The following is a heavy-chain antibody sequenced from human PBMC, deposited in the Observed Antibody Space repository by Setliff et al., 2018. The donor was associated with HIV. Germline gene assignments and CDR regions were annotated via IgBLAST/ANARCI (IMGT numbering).Heavy chain of an antibody. D-gene: IGHD5-18*01. CDR2: MSPKNNGS. J-gene: IGHJ6*02. CDR3: ARGRYNSRIDV. Sequence: ASVKVSCKVSGYTFISYDINWVRQATGQGLEWMGWMSPKNNGSGFAQKFQARLTMTWNTSTNTAYMELRSVTSDDTAVYYCARGRYNSRIDVWGQGTTVTVSS. V-gene: IGHV1-8*02. CDR1: GYTFISYD.